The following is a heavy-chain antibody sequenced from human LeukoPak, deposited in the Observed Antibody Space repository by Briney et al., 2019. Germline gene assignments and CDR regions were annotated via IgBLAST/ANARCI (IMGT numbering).Heavy chain of an antibody. CDR3: ARDAGRGGAYWYFDL. CDR1: GGSFSGYY. CDR2: INHSGST. J-gene: IGHJ2*01. Sequence: SETLSLTCAVYGGSFSGYYWSWIRQPPGKGLEWIGEINHSGSTNYNPSLKSRVTISVDTSKNQFSLKLSSVTAADTAVYYCARDAGRGGAYWYFDLWGRGTLVTVSS. V-gene: IGHV4-34*01. D-gene: IGHD6-13*01.